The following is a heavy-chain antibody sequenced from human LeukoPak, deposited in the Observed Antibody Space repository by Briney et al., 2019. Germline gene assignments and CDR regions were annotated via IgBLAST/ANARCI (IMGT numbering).Heavy chain of an antibody. CDR3: ASAYGSGCYLFDY. D-gene: IGHD3-10*01. CDR2: IYYSGST. CDR1: GGSISSYY. Sequence: SETLSLTCTVSGGSISSYYWSWIRQPPGKGLEWIGYIYYSGSTNYNPSLKSRVTISVDTSKNQFSLKLSSVTAADTAVYYCASAYGSGCYLFDYWGQGTLVTVSS. V-gene: IGHV4-59*01. J-gene: IGHJ4*02.